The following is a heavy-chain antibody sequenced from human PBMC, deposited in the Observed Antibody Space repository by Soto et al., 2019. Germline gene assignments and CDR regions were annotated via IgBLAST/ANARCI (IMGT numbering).Heavy chain of an antibody. CDR2: IRSKANSYAT. V-gene: IGHV3-73*01. Sequence: GGSLRLSCAASGFTFSGSAMHWVRQASGKGLEWVGRIRSKANSYATAYAASVKGRFTISRDDSKNTAYLQMNSLKTEDTAVYYCTRSPTTHYCSSTSCYSGPSRYYYMDVWGKGTTVTVSS. J-gene: IGHJ6*03. CDR3: TRSPTTHYCSSTSCYSGPSRYYYMDV. D-gene: IGHD2-2*02. CDR1: GFTFSGSA.